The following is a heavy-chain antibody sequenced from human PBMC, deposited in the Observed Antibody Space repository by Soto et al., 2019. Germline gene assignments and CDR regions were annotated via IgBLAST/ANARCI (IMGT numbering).Heavy chain of an antibody. CDR2: IYSSGSS. J-gene: IGHJ5*02. V-gene: IGHV4-31*03. CDR1: GGSISSGGYY. CDR3: ARQGTTSSVGFDP. Sequence: QVQLQESGPGLVKPSQTLSLTCTVSGGSISSGGYYWSWIRQHPGKGLEWIGYIYSSGSSYNNPSLKSRVTISVDTSKNQFSLKLSSVTAADSAVYYCARQGTTSSVGFDPWGQGTLVTVSS. D-gene: IGHD2-2*01.